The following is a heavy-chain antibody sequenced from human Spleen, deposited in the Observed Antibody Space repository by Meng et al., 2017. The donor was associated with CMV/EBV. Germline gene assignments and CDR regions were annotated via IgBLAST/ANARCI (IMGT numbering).Heavy chain of an antibody. CDR1: GFTFSSYA. CDR2: ISYDGSNK. Sequence: GESLKISCAASGFTFSSYAMHWVRQAPGKGLEWVAVISYDGSNKYYADSVKGRFTISRDNSKNTLYLQMNSLRAEDTAVYYCAREGRTAVAGKDYWGQGTLVTVSS. D-gene: IGHD6-19*01. J-gene: IGHJ4*02. V-gene: IGHV3-30*04. CDR3: AREGRTAVAGKDY.